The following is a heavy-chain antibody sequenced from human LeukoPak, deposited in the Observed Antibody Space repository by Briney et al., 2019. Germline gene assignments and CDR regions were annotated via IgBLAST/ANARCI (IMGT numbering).Heavy chain of an antibody. Sequence: PSETLSLTCTVSGGFISSSSYYWGWIRQPPGKGLEWIGSIYYSGSTYYNPSLKSRVTISVDTSKNQFSLKLSSVTAADTAVYYCARVGVSGWYGTNNWGQGTLVTVSS. CDR2: IYYSGST. CDR3: ARVGVSGWYGTNN. V-gene: IGHV4-39*07. J-gene: IGHJ4*02. D-gene: IGHD6-19*01. CDR1: GGFISSSSYY.